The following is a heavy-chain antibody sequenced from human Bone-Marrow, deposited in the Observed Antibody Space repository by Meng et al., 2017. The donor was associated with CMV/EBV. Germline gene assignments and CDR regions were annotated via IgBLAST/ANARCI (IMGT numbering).Heavy chain of an antibody. CDR1: GFTFSSYA. V-gene: IGHV3-21*01. J-gene: IGHJ4*02. Sequence: GESLKISCAASGFTFSSYAMHWVRQAPGKGLEWVSSISSSSSYIYYADSVKGRFTISRDNAKNSLYLQMNSLRAEDTAVYYCARDSHYSSSDYWGQGTLVTVYS. D-gene: IGHD6-6*01. CDR2: ISSSSSYI. CDR3: ARDSHYSSSDY.